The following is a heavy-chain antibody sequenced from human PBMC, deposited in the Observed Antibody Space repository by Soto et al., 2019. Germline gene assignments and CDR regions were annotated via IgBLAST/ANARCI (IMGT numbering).Heavy chain of an antibody. J-gene: IGHJ6*02. CDR2: VNPSDSYT. D-gene: IGHD3-10*01. CDR1: GYSFSTYW. Sequence: GESLKISCQGSGYSFSTYWIGWVRQRPGRGLDWMGVVNPSDSYTRYSPSFQGHVTISADKSINTAYLQWSGLRASDTAIYYCARHANARTIMHDYYAVDVWGLGITHTVSS. V-gene: IGHV5-51*01. CDR3: ARHANARTIMHDYYAVDV.